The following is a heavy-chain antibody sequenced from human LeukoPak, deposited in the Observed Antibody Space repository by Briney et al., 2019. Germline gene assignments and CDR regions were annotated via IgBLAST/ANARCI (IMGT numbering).Heavy chain of an antibody. Sequence: GGSLRLSCAASGFTFSTYAMSWVRQAPGKGLEWVSAISGSSGSTSYADSVKGRFTISRDNSKNTLFLQMHSLRVDDTAVYYCAKDGPSYNILTGFRRTSAYYFDYWGQGTLVTVSS. V-gene: IGHV3-23*01. CDR2: ISGSSGST. D-gene: IGHD3-9*01. CDR1: GFTFSTYA. CDR3: AKDGPSYNILTGFRRTSAYYFDY. J-gene: IGHJ4*02.